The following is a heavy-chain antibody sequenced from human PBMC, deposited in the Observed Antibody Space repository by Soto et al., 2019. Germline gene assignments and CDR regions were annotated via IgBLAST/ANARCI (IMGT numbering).Heavy chain of an antibody. J-gene: IGHJ4*02. D-gene: IGHD2-8*01. CDR3: STPDFDY. V-gene: IGHV4-31*03. CDR1: GGSISSGGYY. CDR2: IYYSGST. Sequence: SETLSLTCTVSGGSISSGGYYWSWIRQHPGKGLEWIGYIYYSGSTYYNPSLKSRVTISVYLQMNSLGPEDTAVYFCARSSGVSTPDFDYWGQGALVTVSS.